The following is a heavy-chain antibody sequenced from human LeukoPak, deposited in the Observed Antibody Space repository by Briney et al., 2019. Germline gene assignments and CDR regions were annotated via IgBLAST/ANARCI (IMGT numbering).Heavy chain of an antibody. CDR3: AREIAVAGTNADY. J-gene: IGHJ4*02. V-gene: IGHV3-21*01. CDR2: ISSSSSYI. Sequence: GGSLRLSCAASGFTFSSYSMNWVRQAPGKGLEWVSSISSSSSYIYYADSVKGRFTISRDNAKNSLYLQMNSLRAEDTAVYYCAREIAVAGTNADYWGQGTLATVSS. CDR1: GFTFSSYS. D-gene: IGHD6-19*01.